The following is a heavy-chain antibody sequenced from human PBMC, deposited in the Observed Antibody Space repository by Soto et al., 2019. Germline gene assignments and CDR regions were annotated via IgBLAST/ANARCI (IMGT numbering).Heavy chain of an antibody. CDR1: GYTFTSYA. CDR2: INAGNGNT. CDR3: ARAGIVVVPAGKQYDYYGMDV. J-gene: IGHJ6*02. Sequence: QVQLVQSGAEVKKPGASVKDSCKASGYTFTSYAMHWVRQAPGQRLEWMGWINAGNGNTKYSQKFKGRVTITRYPPATTACMELSSLRSEDTAVYYCARAGIVVVPAGKQYDYYGMDVWGQGTTVTVSS. D-gene: IGHD2-2*01. V-gene: IGHV1-3*01.